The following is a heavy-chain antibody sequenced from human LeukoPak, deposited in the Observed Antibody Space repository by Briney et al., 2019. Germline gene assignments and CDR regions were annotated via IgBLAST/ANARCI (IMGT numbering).Heavy chain of an antibody. J-gene: IGHJ6*03. CDR1: GFTFSRNV. V-gene: IGHV3-30*01. CDR2: ISYDGNNK. CDR3: AKGGIPTGPYYYFYYMDV. D-gene: IGHD3/OR15-3a*01. Sequence: PGRSLRLPCVASGFTFSRNVLHWVRQAPGKGLEWVATISYDGNNKFHADSVKGRFTISRDNSRNTVYLQMDSLRPEDTAVYHCAKGGIPTGPYYYFYYMDVWGNGTTVTVSS.